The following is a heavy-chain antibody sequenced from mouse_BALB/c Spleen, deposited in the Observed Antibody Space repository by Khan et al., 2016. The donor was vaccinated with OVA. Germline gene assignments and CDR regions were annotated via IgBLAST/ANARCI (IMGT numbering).Heavy chain of an antibody. CDR1: GYTFTTYT. V-gene: IGHV1-4*01. CDR3: AREGAYYRSDGWFAY. Sequence: QVHVKQSGAELARPGASVKMSCKASGYTFTTYTIHWVKQRPGQGLEWIGYIIPSNDYTNYNQKFKDRATLTAAKSSSTAYLQRSRLTSEDSADDYWAREGAYYRSDGWFAYWGQGTLVTVSA. D-gene: IGHD2-14*01. J-gene: IGHJ3*01. CDR2: IIPSNDYT.